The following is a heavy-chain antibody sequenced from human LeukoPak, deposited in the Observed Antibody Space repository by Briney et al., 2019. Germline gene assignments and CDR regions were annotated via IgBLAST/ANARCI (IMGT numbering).Heavy chain of an antibody. V-gene: IGHV3-23*01. D-gene: IGHD3-22*01. CDR1: GFTVSGNY. CDR2: ISVSGGVT. CDR3: AKSGYSDGSGYYAAYYFDY. J-gene: IGHJ4*02. Sequence: QAGGSLRLSCAASGFTVSGNYMTWVRQAPGKGLEWVSGISVSGGVTSYVDSVKGRFTISRDNSKNTLYLQMNSLRAEDTGVYYCAKSGYSDGSGYYAAYYFDYWGQGTLVTVSS.